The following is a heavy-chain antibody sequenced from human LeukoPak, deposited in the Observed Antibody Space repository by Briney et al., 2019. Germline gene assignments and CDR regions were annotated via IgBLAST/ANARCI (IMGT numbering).Heavy chain of an antibody. CDR1: GFTLDDYA. J-gene: IGHJ6*02. V-gene: IGHV3-9*01. CDR2: ISWNSGSI. CDR3: AKDHAGDYYYGMDV. D-gene: IGHD4-17*01. Sequence: SLTLACAVSGFTLDDYAMHWVRHAPGRGLEWDSGISWNSGSIGYADSVQGRFTISRDNAKNSLYLQMNSLRAEDTALYYCAKDHAGDYYYGMDVWGQGTTVTVSS.